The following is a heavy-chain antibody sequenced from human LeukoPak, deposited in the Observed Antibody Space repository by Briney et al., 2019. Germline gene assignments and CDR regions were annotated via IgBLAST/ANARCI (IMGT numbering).Heavy chain of an antibody. CDR2: IYYSGDT. CDR1: GDSITSSYY. CDR3: VRHGGTSSLISYSWFDP. V-gene: IGHV4-39*01. Sequence: SETLSLTCTVSGDSITSSYYWGCLHQPPRKVLDWIASIYYSGDTYYNPSIESRVTISLDTSKNQFSLKLTSVTAADTAVYYCVRHGGTSSLISYSWFDPWGQGTLVTVSS. J-gene: IGHJ5*02. D-gene: IGHD4-11*01.